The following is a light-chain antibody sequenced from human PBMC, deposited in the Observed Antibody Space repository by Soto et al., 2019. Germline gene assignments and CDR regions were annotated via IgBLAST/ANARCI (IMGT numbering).Light chain of an antibody. CDR2: EVN. CDR1: SSDVGGYNA. V-gene: IGLV2-8*01. Sequence: QSVLTQPRSVSGSPGQSVTISCTGTSSDVGGYNAVSWYQQNPGKAPKFMIYEVNKRPSGVPDRFSGSKSGNTASLTVSGLQAEDEADYYCSSYAGSSNVFGTGTKLTVL. J-gene: IGLJ1*01. CDR3: SSYAGSSNV.